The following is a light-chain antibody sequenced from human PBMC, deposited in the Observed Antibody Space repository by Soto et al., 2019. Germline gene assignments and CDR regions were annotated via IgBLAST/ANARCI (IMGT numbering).Light chain of an antibody. CDR1: QNINTY. J-gene: IGKJ3*01. Sequence: DIQMTQSPYSLSAAVGDRVTIACRASQNINTYLNWYQQKPGKAPKLLLFDAASLQSGVPSRFSGGGSRTDFTLTITSLQPEDFATYYCQQTSSAPFTFGRGTKVDI. V-gene: IGKV1-39*01. CDR3: QQTSSAPFT. CDR2: DAA.